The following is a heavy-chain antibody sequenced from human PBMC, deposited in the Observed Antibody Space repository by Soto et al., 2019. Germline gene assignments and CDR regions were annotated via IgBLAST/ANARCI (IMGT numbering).Heavy chain of an antibody. Sequence: QVQLQQWGAGLLKPSETLSLTCAVYGGSFSGYYWSWIRQPPGKGLEWIGEINHSGSTNYNPSLKSRVTISVDTAKNQFSRKLSSVTAADTAVYYCARGRWLRGSFDYWGQGTLVTVSS. CDR2: INHSGST. V-gene: IGHV4-34*01. CDR3: ARGRWLRGSFDY. J-gene: IGHJ4*02. D-gene: IGHD5-12*01. CDR1: GGSFSGYY.